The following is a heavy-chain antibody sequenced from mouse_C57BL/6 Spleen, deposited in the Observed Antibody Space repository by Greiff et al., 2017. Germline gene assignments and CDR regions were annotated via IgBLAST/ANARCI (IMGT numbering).Heavy chain of an antibody. D-gene: IGHD2-1*01. CDR3: ARYPFYYGNFGRAFDV. CDR1: GYTFTDYY. J-gene: IGHJ1*03. V-gene: IGHV1-26*01. CDR2: INPNNGGT. Sequence: VQLQQSGPELVKPGASVKISCKASGYTFTDYYMNWVKQSHGKSLEWIGDINPNNGGTSYNQKFKGKATLTVDKSSSTAYMELRSLTSEDSAVYYCARYPFYYGNFGRAFDVWGTGTTVTVSS.